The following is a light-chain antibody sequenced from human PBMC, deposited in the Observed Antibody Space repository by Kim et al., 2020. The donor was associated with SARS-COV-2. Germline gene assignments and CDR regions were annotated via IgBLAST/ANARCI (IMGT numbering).Light chain of an antibody. J-gene: IGKJ4*01. CDR1: QSVGSS. V-gene: IGKV3-11*01. Sequence: EIVLTQSPATLSLSPGERATLSCRASQSVGSSLAWYQQKPGQAPRLLIVDASKRATGIPARFSGSGSGTDFTLTIANLEPEDFVVYYCQQRSKWPLTFGGGTKVDIK. CDR2: DAS. CDR3: QQRSKWPLT.